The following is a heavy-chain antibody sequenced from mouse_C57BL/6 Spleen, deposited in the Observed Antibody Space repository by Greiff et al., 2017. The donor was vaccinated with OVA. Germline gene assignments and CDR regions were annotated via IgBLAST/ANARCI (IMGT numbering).Heavy chain of an antibody. CDR1: GYAFSSYW. CDR3: ARLGDVAWFAY. V-gene: IGHV1-80*01. Sequence: QVQLQQSGAELVKPGASVKISCKASGYAFSSYWMNWVKQRPGKGLEWIGQIYPGDGDTNYNGKFKGKATLTADKSSSTAYMQLSSLASEDSAVYCCARLGDVAWFAYWGQGTLVTVSA. D-gene: IGHD3-3*01. J-gene: IGHJ3*01. CDR2: IYPGDGDT.